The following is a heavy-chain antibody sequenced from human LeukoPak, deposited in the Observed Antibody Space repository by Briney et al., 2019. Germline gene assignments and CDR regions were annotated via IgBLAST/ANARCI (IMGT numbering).Heavy chain of an antibody. CDR2: IYTSGST. CDR3: AREIRVVRGVILNWFDP. Sequence: SETLSLTCGVYGGSFSGYYWSWIRQPAGKGLEWIGRIYTSGSTNYNPSLKSRVTMSVDTSKNQFSLKLSSVTAADTAVYYCAREIRVVRGVILNWFDPWGQGTLVTVSS. V-gene: IGHV4-4*07. J-gene: IGHJ5*02. CDR1: GGSFSGYY. D-gene: IGHD3-10*01.